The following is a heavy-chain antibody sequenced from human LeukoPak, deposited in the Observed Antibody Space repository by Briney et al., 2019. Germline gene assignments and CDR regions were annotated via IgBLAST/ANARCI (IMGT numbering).Heavy chain of an antibody. V-gene: IGHV4-38-2*02. Sequence: SETLSLTCTVSGYSISTGYYWDWIRPPPGKGLEWIGTFYHGGSTYYNPSLKSRVTISVDTSKNQFSLKLNSVTAADTAVYYCARIYSSSWFLNWFDPWGQGTLVTVS. CDR1: GYSISTGYY. D-gene: IGHD6-13*01. J-gene: IGHJ5*02. CDR3: ARIYSSSWFLNWFDP. CDR2: FYHGGST.